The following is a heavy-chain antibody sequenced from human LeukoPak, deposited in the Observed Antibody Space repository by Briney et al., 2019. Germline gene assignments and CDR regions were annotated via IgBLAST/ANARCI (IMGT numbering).Heavy chain of an antibody. D-gene: IGHD2-2*01. CDR1: GYTFTGYY. CDR2: INPNSGGT. V-gene: IGHV1-2*04. Sequence: ASVKVSCKASGYTFTGYYTHWVRQAPGQGLEWMGWINPNSGGTNYAQKFQGWVTMTRDTSISTAYMELSRLRSDDTAVYYCARGDVPATAMECYGMDVWGQGTTVTVSS. CDR3: ARGDVPATAMECYGMDV. J-gene: IGHJ6*02.